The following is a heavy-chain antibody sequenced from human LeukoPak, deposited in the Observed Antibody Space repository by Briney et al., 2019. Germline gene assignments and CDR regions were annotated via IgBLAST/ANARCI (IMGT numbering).Heavy chain of an antibody. Sequence: SETLSLTCAVYGGSFSGYYWSWIRQPPGKGLEWIGEINHSGSTNYNPSLKSRVTISADTSKNQFSLKLSSVTAADTAVYYCARKYYDYIWGSYRYTLWYFDYWGQGTLVTVSS. J-gene: IGHJ4*02. CDR3: ARKYYDYIWGSYRYTLWYFDY. CDR1: GGSFSGYY. D-gene: IGHD3-16*02. V-gene: IGHV4-34*01. CDR2: INHSGST.